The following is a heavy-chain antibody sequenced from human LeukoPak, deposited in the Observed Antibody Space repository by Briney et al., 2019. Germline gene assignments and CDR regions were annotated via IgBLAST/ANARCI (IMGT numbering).Heavy chain of an antibody. J-gene: IGHJ4*02. Sequence: SVKVSCKASGGTFSSYAISWVRHAPGQGLEWMGGIIPIFGTANYAQKLQGRVTMTTDTSTSTAYMELRSLRSDDTAVYYCARASIVGATRDDYWGQGTLVTVSS. CDR2: IIPIFGTA. D-gene: IGHD1-26*01. V-gene: IGHV1-69*05. CDR1: GGTFSSYA. CDR3: ARASIVGATRDDY.